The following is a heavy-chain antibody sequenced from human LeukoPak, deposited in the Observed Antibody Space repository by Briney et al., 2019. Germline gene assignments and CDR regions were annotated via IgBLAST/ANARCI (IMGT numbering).Heavy chain of an antibody. CDR2: IRSSSSTI. CDR1: GVTFSSYS. J-gene: IGHJ4*02. Sequence: GGSLRLSCAASGVTFSSYSMNWVRQAPGKGLEWVSFIRSSSSTIYYADSVKGRFTTSRDNAKNSLYLQMNSLRDEDTAVYYCAREGTSGSPPADYWGQGTLVTVSS. V-gene: IGHV3-48*02. D-gene: IGHD3-10*01. CDR3: AREGTSGSPPADY.